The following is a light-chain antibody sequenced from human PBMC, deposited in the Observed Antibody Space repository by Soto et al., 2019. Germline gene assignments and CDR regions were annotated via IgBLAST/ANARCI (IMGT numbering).Light chain of an antibody. CDR3: QQYYSSSPYT. V-gene: IGKV1-5*03. J-gene: IGKJ2*01. Sequence: DIQMTQSPSTLSASVGDRVTITCRASQSISSWLAWYQQKPVKAPKLLIYKASSLESGVPSRFSGSGSGTEFTITISSLQPDDFAPYYCQQYYSSSPYTFGQGTKLEIK. CDR1: QSISSW. CDR2: KAS.